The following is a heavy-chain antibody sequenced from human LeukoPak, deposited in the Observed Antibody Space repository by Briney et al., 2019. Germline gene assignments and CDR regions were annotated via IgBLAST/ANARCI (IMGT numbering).Heavy chain of an antibody. CDR1: GFTVGSSY. J-gene: IGHJ4*02. CDR2: IYSGGST. V-gene: IGHV3-53*01. Sequence: GGSLRLSCAASGFTVGSSYMSWVRQAPGKGLEWVSVIYSGGSTYYADSVKGRFTISRDNSKNTLYLQMNSLRAEDTAVYYCASSSYYYDSSGLTHFDYWGQGTLVTVSS. CDR3: ASSSYYYDSSGLTHFDY. D-gene: IGHD3-22*01.